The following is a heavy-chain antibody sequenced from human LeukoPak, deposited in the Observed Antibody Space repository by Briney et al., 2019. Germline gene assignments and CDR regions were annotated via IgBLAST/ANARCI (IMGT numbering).Heavy chain of an antibody. V-gene: IGHV1-8*01. CDR2: MNPNSGNT. Sequence: GASVTVSCKASGYTFTSYDINWVRQATGQGLEWMGWMNPNSGNTGYAQKFQGRVTMTRNTSISTAYMELSSLRSGDAAVYYCARGRMTPRSNWFDPWGQGTLVTVSS. J-gene: IGHJ5*02. CDR3: ARGRMTPRSNWFDP. CDR1: GYTFTSYD. D-gene: IGHD2-8*01.